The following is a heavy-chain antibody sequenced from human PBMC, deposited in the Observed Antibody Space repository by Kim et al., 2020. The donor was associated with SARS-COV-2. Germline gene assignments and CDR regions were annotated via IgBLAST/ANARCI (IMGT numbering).Heavy chain of an antibody. Sequence: GGYLRLSCAASGFTFNNYWMHWVRQAPGKGLVWVSRISGDGSSTNYADSVKGRFTISRDNAKSTLYVQMKSLRAEDTAVYYCARDGPGNYGMDVWGQGTTVTVSS. J-gene: IGHJ6*02. CDR1: GFTFNNYW. CDR2: ISGDGSST. CDR3: ARDGPGNYGMDV. V-gene: IGHV3-74*01.